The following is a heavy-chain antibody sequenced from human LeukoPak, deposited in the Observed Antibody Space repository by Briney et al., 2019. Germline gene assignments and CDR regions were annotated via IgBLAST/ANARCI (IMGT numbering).Heavy chain of an antibody. CDR2: INHSGST. D-gene: IGHD3-10*01. CDR3: ARGRFTMVRRVIRNWFDP. CDR1: GGSFSGYY. Sequence: SETLSLTCAVYGGSFSGYYWSWIRQSPGKGLEWIGEINHSGSTNYNPSLKSRVTISVDTSKNQFSLKLSSVTAADTAVYYCARGRFTMVRRVIRNWFDPWGQGTLVTVSS. J-gene: IGHJ5*02. V-gene: IGHV4-34*01.